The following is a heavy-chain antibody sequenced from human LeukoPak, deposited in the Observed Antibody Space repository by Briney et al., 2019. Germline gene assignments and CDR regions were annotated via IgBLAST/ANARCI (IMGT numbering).Heavy chain of an antibody. V-gene: IGHV4-59*01. CDR3: ARVRFGELRVYYFDY. CDR1: GGSISSYY. Sequence: PSETLSLTCTVSGGSISSYYWSWIRQPPGKGLEWIGYIYYSGSTNYNPSLKSRVTISVDTSKNQFSLKLSSVTAADTAVYYCARVRFGELRVYYFDYWGQGTLVTVSS. J-gene: IGHJ4*02. D-gene: IGHD3-10*01. CDR2: IYYSGST.